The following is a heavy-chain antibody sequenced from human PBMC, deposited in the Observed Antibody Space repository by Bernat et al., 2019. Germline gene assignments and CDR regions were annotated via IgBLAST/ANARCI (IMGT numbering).Heavy chain of an antibody. Sequence: EVQLVESGGGLIQPGGSLRLSCAASGFTVSSNYMSWVRQAPGKGLEWVSVIYSGGSTYYADAVKGRFTISRDNSKNTLYLQMNRLRAEDTAVYYWARVKMGETIFGVVRGYFDYWGQGTLVTVSS. V-gene: IGHV3-53*01. J-gene: IGHJ4*02. CDR1: GFTVSSNY. D-gene: IGHD3-3*01. CDR2: IYSGGST. CDR3: ARVKMGETIFGVVRGYFDY.